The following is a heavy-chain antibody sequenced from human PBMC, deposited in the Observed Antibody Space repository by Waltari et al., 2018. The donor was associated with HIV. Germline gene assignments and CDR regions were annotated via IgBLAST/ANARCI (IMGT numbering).Heavy chain of an antibody. CDR1: DDSFTSSSYC. D-gene: IGHD1-26*01. CDR3: ARGSGSTYGDSFDM. CDR2: VYYGGTN. J-gene: IGHJ3*02. V-gene: IGHV4-39*02. Sequence: QLPLQESGPGLVKPWDTLSLTCTVSDDSFTSSSYCWGWIREAPGKGLEWIGSVYYGGTNYYNPSLKSRATVSADTSRRQFSLRLSAVTAEDTAIYYCARGSGSTYGDSFDMWGQGTRVIVSS.